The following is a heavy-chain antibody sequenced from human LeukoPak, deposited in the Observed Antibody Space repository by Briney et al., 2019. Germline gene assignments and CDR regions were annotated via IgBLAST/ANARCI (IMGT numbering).Heavy chain of an antibody. CDR2: INPSGGST. CDR1: GYTFTSYY. J-gene: IGHJ3*02. Sequence: VASVTVSCKASGYTFTSYYMHWVRQAPGQGLEWMGIINPSGGSTSYAQKFQGRVTMTRDTSTSTVYMELSSLRSEDTAVYYCARDHSDYGGNSGDAFDIWGQGTMVTVSS. CDR3: ARDHSDYGGNSGDAFDI. V-gene: IGHV1-46*01. D-gene: IGHD4-23*01.